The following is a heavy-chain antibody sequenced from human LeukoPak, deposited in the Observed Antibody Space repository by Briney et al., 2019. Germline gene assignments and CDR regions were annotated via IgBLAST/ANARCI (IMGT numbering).Heavy chain of an antibody. Sequence: SGPALVKPTQTLTLTFTFSRFSLSTSGMCVSWIRHPSGKALEWLGRIDWDDKYYSTSLKTRLTISKDTSKNQVVLTMTNMDPVDTATYYCARMTPSSGSIWGQGTLVTVSS. D-gene: IGHD3-22*01. V-gene: IGHV2-70*11. CDR3: ARMTPSSGSI. CDR2: IDWDDK. J-gene: IGHJ4*02. CDR1: RFSLSTSGMC.